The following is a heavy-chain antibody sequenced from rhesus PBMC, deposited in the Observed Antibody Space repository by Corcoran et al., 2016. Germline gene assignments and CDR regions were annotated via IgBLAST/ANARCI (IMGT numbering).Heavy chain of an antibody. J-gene: IGHJ4*01. Sequence: QLQLQESGPGLVKPPETLSLTCVVSGGSISRVYWTWIRQPPGQGLGWIGRILGTRGATDYSPSLKSRVTLSTDSSKNQFSLSLTSVTAADTAVYYCARVSWVGSGDWNDYFDSWGQGVLVTVSS. CDR2: ILGTRGAT. V-gene: IGHV4-173*01. D-gene: IGHD1-32*01. CDR3: ARVSWVGSGDWNDYFDS. CDR1: GGSISRVY.